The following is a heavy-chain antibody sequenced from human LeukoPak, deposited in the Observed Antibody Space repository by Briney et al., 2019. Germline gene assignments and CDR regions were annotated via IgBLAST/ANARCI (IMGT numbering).Heavy chain of an antibody. Sequence: SETLSLTCTVSGGSISSSSYYWGWIRQPPGKGLEWIGSIYYSGSTYYNPSLKSRVTISVDTSKNQFSLKLSSVTAADTAVYYCARGPGFSGSRYFDLWGRGTLVTVSS. CDR3: ARGPGFSGSRYFDL. V-gene: IGHV4-39*01. J-gene: IGHJ2*01. D-gene: IGHD3-22*01. CDR1: GGSISSSSYY. CDR2: IYYSGST.